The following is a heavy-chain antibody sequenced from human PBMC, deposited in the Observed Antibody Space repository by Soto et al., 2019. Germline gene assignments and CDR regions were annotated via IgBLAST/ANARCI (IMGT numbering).Heavy chain of an antibody. Sequence: PGKSLKISCKGSGYSFAIYWISWVRQMPAKGLEWMGRIDPSDSYANYSPSFQGHVTFSADKSISTAYLQWSSLRASDTAMYYCARHKAFYYDSSGAWGQGTMVTVSS. CDR3: ARHKAFYYDSSGA. CDR1: GYSFAIYW. CDR2: IDPSDSYA. V-gene: IGHV5-10-1*01. D-gene: IGHD3-22*01. J-gene: IGHJ5*02.